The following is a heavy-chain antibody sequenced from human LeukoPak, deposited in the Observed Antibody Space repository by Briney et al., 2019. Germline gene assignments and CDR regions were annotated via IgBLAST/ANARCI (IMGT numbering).Heavy chain of an antibody. D-gene: IGHD3-10*01. Sequence: GGSLRLSCAASGFAFDNFAMHWVRRAPGKGLEWVSGISYNSGGRGYADSVKGRFTISRDNAKNSLYLQMNSLRSEDTALYYCAKDSIGRASGGMDVWGQGTTVTVSS. CDR3: AKDSIGRASGGMDV. J-gene: IGHJ6*02. CDR2: ISYNSGGR. CDR1: GFAFDNFA. V-gene: IGHV3-9*01.